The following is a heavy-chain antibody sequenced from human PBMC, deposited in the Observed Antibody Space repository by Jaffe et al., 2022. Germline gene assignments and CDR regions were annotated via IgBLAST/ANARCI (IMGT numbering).Heavy chain of an antibody. CDR3: ARDRRVGGVGATVAFDI. J-gene: IGHJ3*02. Sequence: QVQLVQSGAEVKKPGASVKVSCKASGYTFTSYYMHWVRQAPGQGLEWMGIINPSGGSTSYAQKFQGRVTMTRDTSTSTVYMELSSLRSEDTAVYYCARDRRVGGVGATVAFDIWGQGTMVTVSS. D-gene: IGHD1-26*01. V-gene: IGHV1-46*01. CDR2: INPSGGST. CDR1: GYTFTSYY.